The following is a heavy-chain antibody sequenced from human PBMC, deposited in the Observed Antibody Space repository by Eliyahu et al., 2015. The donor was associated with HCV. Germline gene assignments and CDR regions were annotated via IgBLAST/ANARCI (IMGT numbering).Heavy chain of an antibody. CDR1: GGSFSGYY. J-gene: IGHJ5*02. D-gene: IGHD3-10*01. V-gene: IGHV4-34*01. CDR3: ARSPYYYGSGVKFDP. CDR2: INHSGST. Sequence: QVQLQQWGAGLLKPSETLSLTCAVYGGSFSGYYWSWIRQPPGKGLEWIGEINHSGSTNYNPSLKSRVTISVDTSKNQFSLKLSSVTAADTAVYYCARSPYYYGSGVKFDPWGQGTLVTVSS.